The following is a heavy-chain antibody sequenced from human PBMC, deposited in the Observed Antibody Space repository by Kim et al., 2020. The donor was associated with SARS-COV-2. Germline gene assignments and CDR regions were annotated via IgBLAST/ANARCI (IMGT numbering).Heavy chain of an antibody. CDR1: GGSISSYY. D-gene: IGHD6-13*01. CDR2: IYYSGST. V-gene: IGHV4-59*13. CDR3: ARGPYRPAAGDFDY. J-gene: IGHJ4*02. Sequence: SETLSLTCTVSGGSISSYYWSWIRQPPGKGLEWIGYIYYSGSTNYNPSLKSRVTISVDTSKNQFSLKLSSVTAADTAVYYCARGPYRPAAGDFDYWGQGTLVTVSS.